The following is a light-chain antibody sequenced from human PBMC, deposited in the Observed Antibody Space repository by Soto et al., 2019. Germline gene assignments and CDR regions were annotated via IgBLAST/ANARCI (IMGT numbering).Light chain of an antibody. CDR3: ASYAGTRLFV. V-gene: IGLV2-8*01. Sequence: QSALTQPPSASGSPGQSLTISCTGTSSDVGFYNFVSWYQQRPGKAPKLVIYEVTKRPSGVPDRFSGSKSGSTASLTVSGLQADDEADYYCASYAGTRLFVFGSGINVTVL. CDR2: EVT. CDR1: SSDVGFYNF. J-gene: IGLJ1*01.